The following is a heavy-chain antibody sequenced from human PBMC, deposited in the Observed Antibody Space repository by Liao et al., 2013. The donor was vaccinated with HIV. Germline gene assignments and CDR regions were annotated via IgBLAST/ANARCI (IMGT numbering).Heavy chain of an antibody. CDR3: CSSRTTGLWYSSTFYY. CDR1: GGSITSRGYS. D-gene: IGHD2/OR15-2a*01. CDR2: IYHSGST. J-gene: IGHJ6*01. V-gene: IGHV4-30-2*01. Sequence: QLQLQASGSGLVKPSQTLSLTCTVSGGSITSRGYSWSWIRQPPGKGLEWIGYIYHSGSTYYNPSLKSRVTISVDRSNNQVLPEAELCDRRDTTVTLXCSSRTTGLWYSSTFYY.